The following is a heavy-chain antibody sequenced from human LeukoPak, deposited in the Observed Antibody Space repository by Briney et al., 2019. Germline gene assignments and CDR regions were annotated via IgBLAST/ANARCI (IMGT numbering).Heavy chain of an antibody. J-gene: IGHJ3*02. V-gene: IGHV3-48*01. CDR3: ARDHHRRLYDSQARDTFDI. CDR1: GFTFSSYS. CDR2: ISSSSSTI. Sequence: GGSLRLSCAASGFTFSSYSMDWVRQAPGKGLEWVSYISSSSSTIYYADSVKGRFTISRDNAKNSLYLQMNSLRAEDTAVYYCARDHHRRLYDSQARDTFDIWGQGTMVTVSS. D-gene: IGHD3-22*01.